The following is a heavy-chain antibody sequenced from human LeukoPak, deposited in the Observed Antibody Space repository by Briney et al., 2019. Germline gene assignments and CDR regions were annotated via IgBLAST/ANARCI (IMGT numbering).Heavy chain of an antibody. J-gene: IGHJ4*02. Sequence: GGSLRLSCAATGLTVSSNFMSWVRQAPGKGLEWVSVIYGGGSTYYADSVKGRFTISRDNAKNSLYLQMNSLRAEDTAVYYCAKDQDEQLVDYVDYWGQGTLVTVSS. CDR2: IYGGGST. V-gene: IGHV3-53*01. CDR3: AKDQDEQLVDYVDY. D-gene: IGHD6-6*01. CDR1: GLTVSSNF.